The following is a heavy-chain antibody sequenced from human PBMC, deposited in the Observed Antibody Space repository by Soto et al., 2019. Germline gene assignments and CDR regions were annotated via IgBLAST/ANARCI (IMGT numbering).Heavy chain of an antibody. V-gene: IGHV4-34*01. D-gene: IGHD2-2*01. CDR1: GGSFSGYY. CDR2: INHSGST. Sequence: SETLSLTCAVYGGSFSGYYWSWIRQPPGKGLEWIGEINHSGSTNYNPSLKSRVTISVDTSKNQFSLKLSSVTAADTAVYYCARGIPHTPRQYQLKKYYYYMDVWGKGTTVTVSS. J-gene: IGHJ6*03. CDR3: ARGIPHTPRQYQLKKYYYYMDV.